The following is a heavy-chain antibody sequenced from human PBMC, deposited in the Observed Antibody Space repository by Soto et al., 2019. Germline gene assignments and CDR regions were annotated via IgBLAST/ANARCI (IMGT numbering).Heavy chain of an antibody. J-gene: IGHJ6*02. V-gene: IGHV1-2*02. CDR1: GYTFTGYY. Sequence: ASVKVSCKASGYTFTGYYMHWVRQAPGQGLEWMGWINPNSGGTNYAQKFQGRVTMTRDTSISTAYMELSRLRSDDTAVYYCARLYDFWSGYRPNYYYYYGMDVWGQGTTVTVSS. CDR2: INPNSGGT. CDR3: ARLYDFWSGYRPNYYYYYGMDV. D-gene: IGHD3-3*01.